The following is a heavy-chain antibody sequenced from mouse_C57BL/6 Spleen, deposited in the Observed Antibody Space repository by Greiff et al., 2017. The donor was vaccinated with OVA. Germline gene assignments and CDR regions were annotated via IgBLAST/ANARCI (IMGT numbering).Heavy chain of an antibody. J-gene: IGHJ3*01. CDR2: IYPSDSET. D-gene: IGHD1-1*01. CDR1: GYTFTSYW. Sequence: VQLQQPGAELVRPGSSVKLSCKASGYTFTSYWMDWVKQRPGQGLEWIGNIYPSDSETHYNQKFKDKATLTVDKSSSTAYMQLSSLTSEDSAVYYCARSFYYYGGAWFAYWGQGTLVTVSA. V-gene: IGHV1-61*01. CDR3: ARSFYYYGGAWFAY.